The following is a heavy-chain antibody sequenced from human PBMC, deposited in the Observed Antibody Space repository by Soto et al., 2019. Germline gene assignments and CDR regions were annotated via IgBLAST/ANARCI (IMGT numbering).Heavy chain of an antibody. CDR2: IWYDGSNK. V-gene: IGHV3-33*01. J-gene: IGHJ6*02. CDR3: ARDTFSGSYYYYYGMDV. Sequence: PGGSLRLSCAASGFTFSSYGMHWVRQAPGKGLEWVAVIWYDGSNKYYADSVKGRFTISRDNSKNTLYLQMNSLRAEDTAVYYCARDTFSGSYYYYYGMDVWGQGTTVTVSS. CDR1: GFTFSSYG. D-gene: IGHD1-26*01.